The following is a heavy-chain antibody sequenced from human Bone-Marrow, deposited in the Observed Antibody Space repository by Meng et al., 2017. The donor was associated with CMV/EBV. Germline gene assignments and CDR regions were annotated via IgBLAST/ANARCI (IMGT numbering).Heavy chain of an antibody. D-gene: IGHD6-6*01. V-gene: IGHV1-18*01. CDR2: ISAYNGNT. CDR1: GYTFTSYG. CDR3: ARAGRKSIAARPGWFDP. J-gene: IGHJ5*02. Sequence: ASVKVSCKASGYTFTSYGISWVRQAPGQGLEWMGWISAYNGNTNYAQKLQGRVTMTTDTSTSTAYMELRSLRSDDTAVYYCARAGRKSIAARPGWFDPWGQGTLVTAPQ.